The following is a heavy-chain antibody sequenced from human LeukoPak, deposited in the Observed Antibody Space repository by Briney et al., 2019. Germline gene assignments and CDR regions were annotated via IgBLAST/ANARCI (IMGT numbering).Heavy chain of an antibody. CDR2: IRYDGSNK. Sequence: PGRSLRLSCAASGFTFSSYAMHWVRQAPGKGLEWVAFIRYDGSNKYYADSVKGRFTISRDNSKNTLYVQMSSLRAEDTAVYYCASGTGTGYSYNWFDPWGQGTLVTVSS. J-gene: IGHJ5*02. CDR1: GFTFSSYA. D-gene: IGHD3/OR15-3a*01. CDR3: ASGTGTGYSYNWFDP. V-gene: IGHV3-30*04.